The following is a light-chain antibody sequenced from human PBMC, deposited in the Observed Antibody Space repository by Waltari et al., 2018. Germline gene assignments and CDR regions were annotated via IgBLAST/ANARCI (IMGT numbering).Light chain of an antibody. V-gene: IGLV1-51*01. J-gene: IGLJ2*01. CDR1: TSNIANNY. Sequence: QSVLTQPPSVSAAAGQKITISCSGSTSNIANNYVSWYQQVPGTAPKVLIYDKKKRPSGIPDRFSGSKSGTAATLGITGIQTGDEADYYCGTWDSRLSTVVLGGGTKLTVL. CDR2: DKK. CDR3: GTWDSRLSTVV.